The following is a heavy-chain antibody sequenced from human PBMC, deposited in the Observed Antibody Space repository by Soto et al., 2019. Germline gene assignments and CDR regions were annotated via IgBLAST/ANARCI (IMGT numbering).Heavy chain of an antibody. CDR3: AKEYSDFLTAYYGPLNIYYYYSGMDV. CDR2: IGTSGSYI. CDR1: GFTLSSRW. D-gene: IGHD3-9*01. J-gene: IGHJ6*02. V-gene: IGHV3-21*04. Sequence: PGGSLRLSCVVSGFTLSSRWMHLARQAPGKGLEWVSSIGTSGSYIYNADSVKGRFTISRDNSENTLYLQMNSLRAEDTAVYYCAKEYSDFLTAYYGPLNIYYYYSGMDVWGQGTTVTVSS.